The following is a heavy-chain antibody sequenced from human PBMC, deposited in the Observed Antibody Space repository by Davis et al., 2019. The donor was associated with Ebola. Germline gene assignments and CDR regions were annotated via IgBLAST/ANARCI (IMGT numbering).Heavy chain of an antibody. D-gene: IGHD3-22*01. Sequence: KVSCKGSGYSFTSYWISWVRQMPGKGLEWMGRIDPSDSYTNYSPSFQGHVTISADKSISTAYLQWSSLKASDTAMYYCARPAARYYYDSSGYFGYWGQGTLVTVSS. CDR3: ARPAARYYYDSSGYFGY. V-gene: IGHV5-10-1*01. J-gene: IGHJ4*02. CDR2: IDPSDSYT. CDR1: GYSFTSYW.